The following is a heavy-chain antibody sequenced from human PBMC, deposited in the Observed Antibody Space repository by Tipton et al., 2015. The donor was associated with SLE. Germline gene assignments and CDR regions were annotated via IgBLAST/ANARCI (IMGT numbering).Heavy chain of an antibody. J-gene: IGHJ6*02. CDR3: ARAPTISAAGTTDPFGMDV. Sequence: SLRLSCAASGFTFHNYWMHWVRQAPGKGLVWVSRLCTDGRVTTYADSVKGRLTISRDNAKNTLYLQMRSLRVEDTGIYYCARAPTISAAGTTDPFGMDVWGPGTRVTVSS. D-gene: IGHD6-25*01. CDR2: LCTDGRVT. V-gene: IGHV3-74*01. CDR1: GFTFHNYW.